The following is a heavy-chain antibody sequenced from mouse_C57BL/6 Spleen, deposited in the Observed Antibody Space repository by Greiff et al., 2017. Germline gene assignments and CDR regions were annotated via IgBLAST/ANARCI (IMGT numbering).Heavy chain of an antibody. Sequence: VQLQQPGAELVRPGTSVKLSCKASGYTFTSYWMHWVKQRPGQGLEWIGVIDPSDSYTNYNQTFKGKATLTVDTSSSTDYMQLSSLTSEDSAVYYCARRYDYDEDYFDYWGQGTTLTVSS. CDR3: ARRYDYDEDYFDY. D-gene: IGHD2-4*01. J-gene: IGHJ2*01. V-gene: IGHV1-59*01. CDR2: IDPSDSYT. CDR1: GYTFTSYW.